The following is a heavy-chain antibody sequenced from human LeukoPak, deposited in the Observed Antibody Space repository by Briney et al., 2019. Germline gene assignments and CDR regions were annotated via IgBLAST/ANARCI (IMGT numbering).Heavy chain of an antibody. D-gene: IGHD4-17*01. Sequence: GASVKVSCKASGYTFTGYYMHWVRQAPGQGLEWMGGIIPIFGTANYAQKFQGRVTITADKSTSTAYMELSSLRSEDTAVYYCARAQWDYGDYRYYFDYWGQGTLVTVSS. CDR2: IIPIFGTA. CDR3: ARAQWDYGDYRYYFDY. CDR1: GYTFTGYY. V-gene: IGHV1-69*06. J-gene: IGHJ4*02.